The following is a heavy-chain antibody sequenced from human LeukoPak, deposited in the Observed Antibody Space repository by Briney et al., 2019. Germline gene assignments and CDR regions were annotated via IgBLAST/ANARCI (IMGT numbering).Heavy chain of an antibody. D-gene: IGHD2-2*01. J-gene: IGHJ1*01. CDR1: GGSISSGDYY. CDR2: IYYSGST. Sequence: PSETLSLTCTVSGGSISSGDYYWSWIRQPPGKGLEWIGYIYYSGSTYYNPSLKSRVTISVDTSKNQFSLKLSSVTAADTAVYYCALYCSSTSCYPDFQHWGQGTLVTVSS. CDR3: ALYCSSTSCYPDFQH. V-gene: IGHV4-30-4*08.